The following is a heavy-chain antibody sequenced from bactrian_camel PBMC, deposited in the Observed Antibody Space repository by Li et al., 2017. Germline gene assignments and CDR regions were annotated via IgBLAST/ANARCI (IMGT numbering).Heavy chain of an antibody. CDR3: AATAKFCKGTYSFTGYNY. V-gene: IGHV3S63*01. CDR2: NCHSPGTS. CDR1: GYSNC. J-gene: IGHJ4*01. Sequence: HVQLVESGGGSVQAGGSLRLSCVFSGYSNCMGWFRQGPGKEREGVAGNCHSPGTSHYADSVKGRFTISVDNAKNATYLQMSSLTPEDTAMYYCAATAKFCKGTYSFTGYNYWGQGTQVTVS. D-gene: IGHD2*01.